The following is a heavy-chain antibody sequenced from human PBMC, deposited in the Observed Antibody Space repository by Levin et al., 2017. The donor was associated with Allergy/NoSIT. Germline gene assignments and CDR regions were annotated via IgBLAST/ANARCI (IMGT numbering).Heavy chain of an antibody. V-gene: IGHV3-53*01. Sequence: PGGSLRLSCAASGFTVSSNYMSWVRQAPGKGLEWVSVIYSGGSTYYADSVKGRFTISRDNSKNTLYLQMNSLRAEDTAVYYCARVRYGSGGGPWFDPWGQGTLVTVSS. D-gene: IGHD3-10*01. CDR2: IYSGGST. J-gene: IGHJ5*02. CDR1: GFTVSSNY. CDR3: ARVRYGSGGGPWFDP.